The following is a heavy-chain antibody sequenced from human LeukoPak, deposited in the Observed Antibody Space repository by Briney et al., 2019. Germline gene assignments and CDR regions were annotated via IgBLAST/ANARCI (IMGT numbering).Heavy chain of an antibody. D-gene: IGHD6-13*01. J-gene: IGHJ5*02. Sequence: ASVKASYKASGYTFTSYGISWVRQAPGQGLEWMGWISVHSGNTHYAQKLQDRVTMTTDTSTSTAYMELRSLRSDDTAVYYCARSGSTWYGGWFDPWGQGTLVTVSS. CDR3: ARSGSTWYGGWFDP. CDR1: GYTFTSYG. CDR2: ISVHSGNT. V-gene: IGHV1-18*01.